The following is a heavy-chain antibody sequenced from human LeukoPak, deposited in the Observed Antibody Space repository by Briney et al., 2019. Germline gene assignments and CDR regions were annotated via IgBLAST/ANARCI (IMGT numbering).Heavy chain of an antibody. D-gene: IGHD3-9*01. V-gene: IGHV4-59*01. CDR1: GGSISSYY. CDR2: IYYSGST. CDR3: ARGPRYYDILTGYLNWFDP. J-gene: IGHJ5*02. Sequence: PSQTLSLTCTVSGGSISSYYWSWIRQPPGKGLEWIGYIYYSGSTNYNPSLKSRVTISVDTSKNQFSLKLSSVTAADTAVYYCARGPRYYDILTGYLNWFDPWGQGTLVTVSS.